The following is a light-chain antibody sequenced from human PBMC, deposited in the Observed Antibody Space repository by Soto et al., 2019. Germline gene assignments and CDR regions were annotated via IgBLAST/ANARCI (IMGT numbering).Light chain of an antibody. CDR2: DAS. CDR1: QTVRNNY. J-gene: IGKJ1*01. V-gene: IGKV3-20*01. Sequence: EIVLTQSPGTLSLSPGERATLSCRASQTVRNNYLAWYQQKPGQAPRLLIYDASSRATGIPDRFSGGGSGTDFTLTISRLEPEDFAVYYCQQYGSSPVEFGQGTKVDIK. CDR3: QQYGSSPVE.